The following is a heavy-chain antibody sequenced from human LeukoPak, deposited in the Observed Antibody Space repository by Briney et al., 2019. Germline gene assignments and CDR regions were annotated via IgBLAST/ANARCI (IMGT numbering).Heavy chain of an antibody. CDR2: IRYDGSNK. J-gene: IGHJ4*02. CDR1: GFTFSSYG. V-gene: IGHV3-30*02. D-gene: IGHD5-18*01. CDR3: AKDRQLWFTRNYEPDY. Sequence: GGSLRLSCAASGFTFSSYGMHWVRQAPGKGLEWVAFIRYDGSNKYYADSVKGRFTISRDNSKNTLYLQMNSLRAEDTAVYYCAKDRQLWFTRNYEPDYWGQGALVTVSS.